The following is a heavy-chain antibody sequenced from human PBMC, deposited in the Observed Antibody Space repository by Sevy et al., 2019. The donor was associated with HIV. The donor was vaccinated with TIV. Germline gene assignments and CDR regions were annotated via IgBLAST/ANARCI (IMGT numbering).Heavy chain of an antibody. J-gene: IGHJ4*02. V-gene: IGHV4-4*07. CDR3: ARDPGRYYGSGSYQPDDY. D-gene: IGHD3-10*01. Sequence: SETLSLTCTVSGGSISSYYWSWIRQPAGKGLEWMGRIYTSGSTNYNPSLKSRVTMSVDTSKNQFSLKLSSVTAADTAVYYCARDPGRYYGSGSYQPDDYWGQGTLVTVSS. CDR1: GGSISSYY. CDR2: IYTSGST.